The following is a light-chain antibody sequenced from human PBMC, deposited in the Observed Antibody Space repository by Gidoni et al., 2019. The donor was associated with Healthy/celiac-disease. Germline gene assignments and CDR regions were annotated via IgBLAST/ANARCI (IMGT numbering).Light chain of an antibody. CDR3: QPSYSTPRT. CDR1: QSISSY. CDR2: AAS. J-gene: IGKJ1*01. Sequence: DIQMTQSPSSLSASVGDRVTIPCRASQSISSYLNLYQQKPGKAPKLLIYAASSLQSGVPSRFSGSGSGTDFTLTLSRLQPEDFATYYCQPSYSTPRTFGQGTKVEIK. V-gene: IGKV1-39*01.